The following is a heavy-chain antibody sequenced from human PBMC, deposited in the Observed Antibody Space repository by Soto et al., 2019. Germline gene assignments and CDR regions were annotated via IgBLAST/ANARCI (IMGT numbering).Heavy chain of an antibody. V-gene: IGHV4-38-2*01. Sequence: PSETLSLTCAVSGYSISSGYYWGWIRQPPGKGLEWIGSIYHSGSTYYNPSLKSRVTISVDTSKNQFSLKLSSVTAADTAVYYCARGRVVVPAAVMFNCLDPWGQGALVTVSS. J-gene: IGHJ5*02. D-gene: IGHD2-2*01. CDR2: IYHSGST. CDR1: GYSISSGYY. CDR3: ARGRVVVPAAVMFNCLDP.